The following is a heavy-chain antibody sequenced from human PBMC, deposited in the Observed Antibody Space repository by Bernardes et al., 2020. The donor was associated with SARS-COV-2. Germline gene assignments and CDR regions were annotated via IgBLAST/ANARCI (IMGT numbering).Heavy chain of an antibody. V-gene: IGHV3-53*01. D-gene: IGHD5-18*01. CDR1: GFTVSSNY. CDR2: IYTGGST. Sequence: GGSLRLSCAASGFTVSSNYMSWVRQAPGKGLECVSVIYTGGSTFYADSVKGRFTISRDNSKNTLYLQMSSLRAEDTAVYYCARVGGDAAMHYWGQGTLVTVSS. J-gene: IGHJ4*02. CDR3: ARVGGDAAMHY.